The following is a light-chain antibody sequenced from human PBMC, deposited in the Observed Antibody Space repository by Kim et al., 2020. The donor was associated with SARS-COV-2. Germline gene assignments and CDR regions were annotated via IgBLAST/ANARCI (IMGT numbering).Light chain of an antibody. Sequence: GQSGTIYCAGTRSGVGAYNDVSWYQQQPGKAHKLMIYEGSKRPSGVPDRFSGSKTGNTASMTVAGLQAEDEADYYCISYAGSNSYVFGTGTKVTVL. V-gene: IGLV2-8*01. CDR1: RSGVGAYND. CDR3: ISYAGSNSYV. CDR2: EGS. J-gene: IGLJ1*01.